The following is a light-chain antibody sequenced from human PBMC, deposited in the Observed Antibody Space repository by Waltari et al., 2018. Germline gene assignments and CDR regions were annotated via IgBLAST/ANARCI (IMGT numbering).Light chain of an antibody. CDR1: TSSVGGYTY. CDR3: SSYTSTTDLV. V-gene: IGLV2-14*01. J-gene: IGLJ3*02. CDR2: EVS. Sequence: QSALTQPASVSGSPGQSITISCTGTTSSVGGYTYVSWHQQPPGKAPKLIIFEVSYRPSGVSNRFSGSKSGNTASLTISGLQPDDEADYYCSSYTSTTDLVFGGGTKVTVL.